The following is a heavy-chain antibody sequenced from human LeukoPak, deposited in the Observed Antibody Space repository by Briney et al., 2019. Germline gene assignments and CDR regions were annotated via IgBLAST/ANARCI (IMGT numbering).Heavy chain of an antibody. CDR1: GGTFSSYA. CDR3: ARDRETYYYDGSGYYNGGLFDY. D-gene: IGHD3-22*01. V-gene: IGHV1-69*05. J-gene: IGHJ4*02. Sequence: SVKVSCKASGGTFSSYAISWVRQAPGQGLEWMGRIIPIFGTANYAQKFQGRVTITTDESTSTAYMELSSLRSEDTAVYYCARDRETYYYDGSGYYNGGLFDYWGQGTLVTVSS. CDR2: IIPIFGTA.